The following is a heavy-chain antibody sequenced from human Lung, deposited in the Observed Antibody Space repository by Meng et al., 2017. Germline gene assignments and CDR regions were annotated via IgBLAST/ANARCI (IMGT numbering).Heavy chain of an antibody. CDR3: ARESGYFEY. CDR2: IRGDGGSI. V-gene: IGHV3-74*03. Sequence: EVELVESGGGLVPQGGSLRLSCAASGFTFRSYWMHWVRQAPGKGLVWVSRIRGDGGSIVYADSVKGRFTISRDNAKNTLFLQMNSLRAEDTAVYYCARESGYFEYWGQGILVTVSS. CDR1: GFTFRSYW. J-gene: IGHJ4*02.